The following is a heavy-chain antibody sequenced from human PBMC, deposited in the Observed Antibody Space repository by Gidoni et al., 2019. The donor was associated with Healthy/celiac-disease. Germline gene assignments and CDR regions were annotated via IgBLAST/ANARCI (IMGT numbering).Heavy chain of an antibody. CDR1: GFTFRSYA. CDR2: ISYDGSNK. CDR3: ARDKWDYDFWSGYYN. V-gene: IGHV3-30*04. J-gene: IGHJ4*02. Sequence: QVQLVESGGGVVQPGRSLRLSCAASGFTFRSYAMHWVRQAPGKGLEWVAVISYDGSNKYYADSVKGRFTISRDNSKNTLYLQMNSLRAEDTAVYYCARDKWDYDFWSGYYNWGQGTLVTVSS. D-gene: IGHD3-3*01.